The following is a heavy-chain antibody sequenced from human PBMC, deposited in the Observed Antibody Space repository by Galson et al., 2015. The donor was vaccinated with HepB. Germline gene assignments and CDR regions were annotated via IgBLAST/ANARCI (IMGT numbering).Heavy chain of an antibody. CDR2: VSYDGRNQ. D-gene: IGHD5-24*01. CDR3: ARDFDGYSPRMGKNYYYGMDV. J-gene: IGHJ6*02. CDR1: GFTFSDYG. Sequence: SLRLSCAVSGFTFSDYGMYWVRQAPGKGLESLAVVSYDGRNQYYANSVKGRFTISRDNAKNSLYLQMNSLRAEDTAIYYCARDFDGYSPRMGKNYYYGMDVWGQGTTVTVSS. V-gene: IGHV3-30*03.